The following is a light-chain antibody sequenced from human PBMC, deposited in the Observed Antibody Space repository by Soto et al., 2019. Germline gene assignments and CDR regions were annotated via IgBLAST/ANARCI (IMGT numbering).Light chain of an antibody. Sequence: EIVMTQSPATLSMSPGERATLTCWASQTISSSLAWYQQKPGQAPRILIYGASTRAAGVPVRFSGSGAGTEFTLTINRLEPEDFAVYYCQQYNRWPLTFGGGTKVDIK. CDR3: QQYNRWPLT. CDR2: GAS. V-gene: IGKV3-15*01. CDR1: QTISSS. J-gene: IGKJ4*01.